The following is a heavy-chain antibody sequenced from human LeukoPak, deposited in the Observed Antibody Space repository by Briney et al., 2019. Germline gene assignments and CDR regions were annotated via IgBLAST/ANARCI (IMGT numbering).Heavy chain of an antibody. Sequence: GGSLRLSCAASGFTFSSYSMNWVRQAPGKGLEWVAYIRSTGSPIYYADSVKGRFTISRDTARNSLYLQMNSLRDEDTAMYYCVRDPDALDYWGQGTLVTVSS. CDR3: VRDPDALDY. J-gene: IGHJ4*02. CDR2: IRSTGSPI. CDR1: GFTFSSYS. V-gene: IGHV3-48*02.